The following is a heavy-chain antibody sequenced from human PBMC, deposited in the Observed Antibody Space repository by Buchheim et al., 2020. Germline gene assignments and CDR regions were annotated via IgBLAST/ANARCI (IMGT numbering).Heavy chain of an antibody. CDR1: GFTFSSSW. Sequence: EVQLVESGGDLIQPGGSLRLSCAASGFTFSSSWMHWVCQVPGKGLVWVSSIKSDGSRTTYADSVKGRFTISRDNGKNTLYLQMSGLRVEDTAVYFCAKYGSSWGQGTL. CDR2: IKSDGSRT. CDR3: AKYGSS. V-gene: IGHV3-74*03. D-gene: IGHD6-6*01. J-gene: IGHJ5*02.